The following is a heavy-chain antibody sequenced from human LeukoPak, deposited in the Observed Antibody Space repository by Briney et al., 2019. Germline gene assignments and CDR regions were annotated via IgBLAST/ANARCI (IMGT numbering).Heavy chain of an antibody. J-gene: IGHJ4*02. Sequence: GGSLRLSCAASGFTFSSYAMHWVRQAPGKGLEWVAVISYDGSNKYYADSVKGRFTISRDNSKNTLYLQMNSLRADDTAVYYCARGDKSSDWYFFDYWGQGALVTVSS. CDR2: ISYDGSNK. CDR1: GFTFSSYA. D-gene: IGHD6-19*01. V-gene: IGHV3-30-3*01. CDR3: ARGDKSSDWYFFDY.